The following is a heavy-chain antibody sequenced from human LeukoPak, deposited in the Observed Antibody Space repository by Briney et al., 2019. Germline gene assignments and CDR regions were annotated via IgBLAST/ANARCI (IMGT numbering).Heavy chain of an antibody. D-gene: IGHD4-17*01. Sequence: GGSLRLSCAASGFTVSSNYMSWVRQAPGKGLEWVSVIYSGGSTYYADSVKGRFTISRDNSKNTLYLQMNSLRAEDTALYYCALLRADYGDYVSDFDYWGQGTLVTVSS. CDR1: GFTVSSNY. CDR2: IYSGGST. V-gene: IGHV3-53*01. J-gene: IGHJ4*02. CDR3: ALLRADYGDYVSDFDY.